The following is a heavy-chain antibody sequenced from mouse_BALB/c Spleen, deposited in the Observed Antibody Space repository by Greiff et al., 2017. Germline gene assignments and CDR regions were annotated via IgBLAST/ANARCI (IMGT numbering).Heavy chain of an antibody. V-gene: IGHV14-3*02. D-gene: IGHD2-1*01. Sequence: VQLQQSGAELVKPGASVKLSCTASGFNIKDTYMHWVKQRPEQGLEWIGRIDPANGNTKYDPKFQGKATITADTSSNTAYLQLSSLTSEDTAVYYCARTIYYGKGIYAMDYWGQGTSVTGSS. CDR3: ARTIYYGKGIYAMDY. CDR1: GFNIKDTY. CDR2: IDPANGNT. J-gene: IGHJ4*01.